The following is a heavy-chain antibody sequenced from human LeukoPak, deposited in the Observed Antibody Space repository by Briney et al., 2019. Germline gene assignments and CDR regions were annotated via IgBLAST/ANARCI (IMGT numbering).Heavy chain of an antibody. CDR3: AKGAEEGVVITTVYYYYMDV. J-gene: IGHJ6*03. V-gene: IGHV3-23*01. CDR1: GFTFSSCG. CDR2: ISGSGYNT. D-gene: IGHD3-22*01. Sequence: GGSLRLSCAASGFTFSSCGMSWVRQAPGKGLEWVSTISGSGYNTYYEDSVQGRFTISRDNSKNTLFLQMNSLRAEDTAVYYCAKGAEEGVVITTVYYYYMDVWGKGTTVTISS.